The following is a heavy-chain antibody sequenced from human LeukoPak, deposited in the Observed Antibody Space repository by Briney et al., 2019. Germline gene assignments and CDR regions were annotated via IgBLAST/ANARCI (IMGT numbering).Heavy chain of an antibody. Sequence: PGGSLRLSCAASGFTFSSYWMHWVRQAPGKGLVWVSGINSDGSSTSYADSVKGRFTISRDNAKNTLYLQMNSLRAEDTAVYYCARDQGGCSGGSCYYSTRYYYYGMDVWGQGTTVTVSS. J-gene: IGHJ6*02. CDR1: GFTFSSYW. V-gene: IGHV3-74*01. CDR3: ARDQGGCSGGSCYYSTRYYYYGMDV. D-gene: IGHD2-15*01. CDR2: INSDGSST.